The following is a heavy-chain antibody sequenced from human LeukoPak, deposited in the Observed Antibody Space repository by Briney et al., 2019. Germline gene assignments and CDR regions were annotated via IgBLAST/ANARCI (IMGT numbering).Heavy chain of an antibody. CDR2: IYYSGST. J-gene: IGHJ6*03. Sequence: SETLSLTCTVSGGSISSSSYYWGWIRQPPGKGLEWIGSIYYSGSTYYNPSLKSRVTISVDTSKNQFSLKLSSVTAADTAVYYCAGLRGGYAYYYYYYMDVWGKGTTVTISS. CDR3: AGLRGGYAYYYYYYMDV. CDR1: GGSISSSSYY. V-gene: IGHV4-39*07. D-gene: IGHD5-12*01.